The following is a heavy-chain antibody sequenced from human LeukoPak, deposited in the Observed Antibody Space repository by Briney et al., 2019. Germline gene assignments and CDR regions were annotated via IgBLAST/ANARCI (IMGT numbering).Heavy chain of an antibody. J-gene: IGHJ3*02. Sequence: QPGASLRLSCAASGFTFSNYAMSWVRQAPGKGLEWVANIKQDGSEKYYVDPVKGRFTISRDNAKNSLYLQMNSLRAEDTAVYYCARSSFIGSADAFDIWGQGTMVTVSS. V-gene: IGHV3-7*01. D-gene: IGHD1-26*01. CDR3: ARSSFIGSADAFDI. CDR2: IKQDGSEK. CDR1: GFTFSNYA.